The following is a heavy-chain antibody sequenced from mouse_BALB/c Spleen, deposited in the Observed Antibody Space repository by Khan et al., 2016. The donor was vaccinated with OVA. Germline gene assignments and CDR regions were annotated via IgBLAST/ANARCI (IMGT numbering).Heavy chain of an antibody. Sequence: VQLKQSGPGLVNPSQSLSLTCTVTGYSITSDYAWNWIRQFPGNKLEWMGYINYSGNTNYNPALQSRISITRDTSKNQFFLQLNSVTTEDTATYYCARDGSRYNYAMDYWGQGTSVTVSS. V-gene: IGHV3-2*02. CDR3: ARDGSRYNYAMDY. CDR1: GYSITSDYA. J-gene: IGHJ4*01. D-gene: IGHD2-3*01. CDR2: INYSGNT.